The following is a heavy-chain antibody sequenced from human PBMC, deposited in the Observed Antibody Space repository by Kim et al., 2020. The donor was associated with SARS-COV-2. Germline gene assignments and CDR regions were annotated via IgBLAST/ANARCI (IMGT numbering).Heavy chain of an antibody. CDR3: TRVPPYSNSWWDAFDI. V-gene: IGHV3-73*01. CDR2: IRSKANSYAT. Sequence: GGSLRLSCAASWFTFSDSAMYWVRQASGKGLEWVGRIRSKANSYATAYDVSVKGRFIISRDDSKNTAYLQMNSLKTEDTAIYYFTRVPPYSNSWWDAFDIWGQGTMVTVSS. J-gene: IGHJ3*02. CDR1: WFTFSDSA. D-gene: IGHD6-13*01.